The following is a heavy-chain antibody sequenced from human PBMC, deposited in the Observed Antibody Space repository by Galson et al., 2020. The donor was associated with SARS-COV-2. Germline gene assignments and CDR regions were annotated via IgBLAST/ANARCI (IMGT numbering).Heavy chain of an antibody. D-gene: IGHD3-10*01. CDR3: ARGAWDYGAGRYYTPWEGLLDN. V-gene: IGHV3-48*03. CDR2: ISSRCGTI. CDR1: GFTFSSVE. J-gene: IGHJ4*02. Sequence: AQSGGSLRLSCVASGFTFSSVEMNWVRHGQGQGQGWISYISSRCGTIYYADPAKGRFTTSRDNAKNSLYLQMNRLGAEDTAGYFCARGAWDYGAGRYYTPWEGLLDNWGQGILVTVSS.